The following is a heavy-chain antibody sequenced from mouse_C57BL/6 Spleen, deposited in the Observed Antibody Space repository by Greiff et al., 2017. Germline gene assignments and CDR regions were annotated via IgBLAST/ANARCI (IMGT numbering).Heavy chain of an antibody. CDR1: GFTFSDYG. CDR3: ARLTGSSYWYFDV. V-gene: IGHV5-15*01. D-gene: IGHD1-1*01. CDR2: ISNLAYSI. J-gene: IGHJ1*03. Sequence: EVKVVESGGGLVQPGGSLKLSCAASGFTFSDYGMAWVRQAPRKGPEWVAFISNLAYSIYYADTVTGRFTISRENAKNTLDLEMSSLRSEDTAMYYCARLTGSSYWYFDVWGTGTTVTVSS.